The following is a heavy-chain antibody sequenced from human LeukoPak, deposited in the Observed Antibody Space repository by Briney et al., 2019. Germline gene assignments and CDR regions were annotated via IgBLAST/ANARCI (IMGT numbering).Heavy chain of an antibody. CDR2: IYSGGST. Sequence: GGSLRLSCAASGFTVSSNLMTWVRQAPGKGLEWVSVIYSGGSTYYADSVKGRFTISRDNSKNTLYLQINSLRAEDTAVYYCARDMGGSRAFDIWGQGTMVSVSS. CDR3: ARDMGGSRAFDI. V-gene: IGHV3-53*01. J-gene: IGHJ3*02. D-gene: IGHD3-16*01. CDR1: GFTVSSNL.